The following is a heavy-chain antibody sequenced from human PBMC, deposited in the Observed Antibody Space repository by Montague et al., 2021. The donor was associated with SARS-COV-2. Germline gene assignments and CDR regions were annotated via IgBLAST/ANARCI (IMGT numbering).Heavy chain of an antibody. D-gene: IGHD2-15*01. V-gene: IGHV4-31*03. CDR2: IYYSGST. CDR1: GASISTGPFY. Sequence: TLSLTCTVSGASISTGPFYWSWIRQYPGKGLEWIGYIYYSGSTYYNPSLKSRITMSVDPSKNQFSLTLSSVTAADTAIYYCVTRPPGGTEPFDYWGQGILVTVSS. CDR3: VTRPPGGTEPFDY. J-gene: IGHJ4*02.